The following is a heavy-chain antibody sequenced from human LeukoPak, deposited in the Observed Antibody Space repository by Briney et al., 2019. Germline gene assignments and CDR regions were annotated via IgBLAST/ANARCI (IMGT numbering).Heavy chain of an antibody. Sequence: GGSLRLSCAASGFTFSSSWMHWVRQAPGKGLVWVSRISSDGSDTTYADSVKGRFTISRDNAKNTLYLQMSSLRADDTAVYYCATRRDTNNRDYWGQGTLVTVSS. CDR2: ISSDGSDT. CDR1: GFTFSSSW. J-gene: IGHJ4*02. D-gene: IGHD5-24*01. V-gene: IGHV3-74*01. CDR3: ATRRDTNNRDY.